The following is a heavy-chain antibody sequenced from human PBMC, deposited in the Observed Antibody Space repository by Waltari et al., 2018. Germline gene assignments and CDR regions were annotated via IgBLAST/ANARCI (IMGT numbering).Heavy chain of an antibody. V-gene: IGHV1-69*05. J-gene: IGHJ6*02. CDR3: VSVFTVTNYYYYGMDV. Sequence: QVQLVQSGAEVKKPGSSVKVSCKASRGTFSSYAISWVRQAPGQGLEWMGGIIPIFGTANYAQKFQGRVTMTRDESTSTAYMELSSLRSEDTAVYYCVSVFTVTNYYYYGMDVWGQGTTVTVSS. D-gene: IGHD4-17*01. CDR2: IIPIFGTA. CDR1: RGTFSSYA.